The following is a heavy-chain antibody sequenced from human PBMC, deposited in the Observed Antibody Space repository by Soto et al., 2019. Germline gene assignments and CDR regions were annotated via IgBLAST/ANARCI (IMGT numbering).Heavy chain of an antibody. CDR1: GYTFTGYY. J-gene: IGHJ6*02. Sequence: ASVKVSCKASGYTFTGYYMHWVRQAPGQGLEWMGWINPNSGGTNYAQKFQGWVTMTRDTSISTAYMELSRLRSDDTAVYYCAREGCSSTSCYYYYYGMDVWGQGTTVTVSS. V-gene: IGHV1-2*04. CDR3: AREGCSSTSCYYYYYGMDV. CDR2: INPNSGGT. D-gene: IGHD2-2*01.